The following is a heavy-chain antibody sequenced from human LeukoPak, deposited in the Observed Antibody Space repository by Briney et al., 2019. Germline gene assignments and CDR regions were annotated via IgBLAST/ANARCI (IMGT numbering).Heavy chain of an antibody. CDR3: ARLLKTDSSSDY. CDR1: GGSISSNY. V-gene: IGHV4-59*12. Sequence: SETLSLTCTVSGGSISSNYWSWIRQPPGKGLEWIGYIYSSGSTNYNPSLKSRVTMSVDTSKNQFSLKLSSVTAADTAVYYCARLLKTDSSSDYWGQGTLVTVSS. D-gene: IGHD6-6*01. J-gene: IGHJ4*02. CDR2: IYSSGST.